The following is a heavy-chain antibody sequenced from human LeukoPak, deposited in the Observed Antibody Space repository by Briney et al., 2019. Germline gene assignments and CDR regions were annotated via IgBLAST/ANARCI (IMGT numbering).Heavy chain of an antibody. Sequence: GGSLRLSCAASGFTFSSYSMNWVRQAPGKGLEWVSSISSSSSSYIYYADSVKGRFTISRDNAKNSLYLQMNSLRAEDTAVYYCAREYCSSTSCDSNWFDPWGQGTLVTVSS. CDR3: AREYCSSTSCDSNWFDP. J-gene: IGHJ5*02. CDR2: ISSSSSSYI. D-gene: IGHD2-2*01. V-gene: IGHV3-21*01. CDR1: GFTFSSYS.